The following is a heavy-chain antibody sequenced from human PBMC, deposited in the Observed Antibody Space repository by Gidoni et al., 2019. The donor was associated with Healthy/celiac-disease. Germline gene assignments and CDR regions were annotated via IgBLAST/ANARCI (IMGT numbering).Heavy chain of an antibody. V-gene: IGHV3-30*01. CDR3: ARGGSRCSSTSCHFYYGMDV. Sequence: QVQLVESGGGVVQPGRSLRLSCAASGFTFSSYAMHWVRQAPGKGLEWVAVISYDGSNKYYADSVKGRFTISRDNSKNTLYLQMNSLRAEDTAVYYCARGGSRCSSTSCHFYYGMDVWGQGTTVTVSS. CDR1: GFTFSSYA. J-gene: IGHJ6*02. D-gene: IGHD2-2*01. CDR2: ISYDGSNK.